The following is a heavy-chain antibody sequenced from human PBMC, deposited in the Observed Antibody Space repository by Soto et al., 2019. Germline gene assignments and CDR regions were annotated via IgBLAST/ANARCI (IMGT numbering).Heavy chain of an antibody. J-gene: IGHJ3*02. CDR3: ARSLWKQLDPDDAFEI. V-gene: IGHV1-18*01. CDR1: GYTFTSYG. CDR2: ISAYNGNT. Sequence: QVQLVQSGAEVKKPGASVKVSCKTSGYTFTSYGISWVRQAPGQGLEWMGWISAYNGNTNYAQKLQGRVTMTTDTAASSAYMELRSLRSDDTAVYYCARSLWKQLDPDDAFEIWGQGTMVTVSS. D-gene: IGHD6-13*01.